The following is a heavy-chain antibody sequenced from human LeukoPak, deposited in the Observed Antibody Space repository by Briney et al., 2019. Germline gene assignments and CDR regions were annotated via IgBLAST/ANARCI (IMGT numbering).Heavy chain of an antibody. CDR3: ARRGGYTSPFDY. Sequence: SQTLSLTCTVSGGSISSGDYYWSWLRQPPGKGLEWIGYIYYSGSTYYNPSLKSRVTISVDTSKNQFSLKLSSVTAADTAVYYCARRGGYTSPFDYWGQGTLVTVSS. V-gene: IGHV4-30-4*01. J-gene: IGHJ4*02. D-gene: IGHD5-12*01. CDR2: IYYSGST. CDR1: GGSISSGDYY.